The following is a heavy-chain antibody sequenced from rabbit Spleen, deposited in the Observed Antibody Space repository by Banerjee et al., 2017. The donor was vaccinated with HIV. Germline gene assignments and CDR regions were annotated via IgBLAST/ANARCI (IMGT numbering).Heavy chain of an antibody. CDR2: IDTDSAGST. CDR3: ARDINVHAVYSDAPTYFGL. D-gene: IGHD6-1*01. CDR1: GFDFSSYYY. V-gene: IGHV1S45*01. Sequence: QEQLEESGGGLVKPEGSLTLTCKASGFDFSSYYYMCWVRQAPGKGLEWIACIDTDSAGSTYYASWAKGRFTISKASSTTVSLQMTSLTAADTATYFCARDINVHAVYSDAPTYFGLWGPGTLVTVS. J-gene: IGHJ4*01.